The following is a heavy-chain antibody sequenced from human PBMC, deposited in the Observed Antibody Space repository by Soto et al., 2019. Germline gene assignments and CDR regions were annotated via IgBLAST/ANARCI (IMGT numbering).Heavy chain of an antibody. D-gene: IGHD2-8*01. CDR3: ARDPSGVNAFDI. CDR2: ISSSSSYT. V-gene: IGHV3-11*05. CDR1: GFTFSDYY. Sequence: QVQLVESGGGLVKPGGSLRLSCAASGFTFSDYYMSWIRQAPGKGLEWVSYISSSSSYTNYADSVKGRFTISRDNAKNSLYLQMNSLRAEDTAVYYCARDPSGVNAFDIWGQGTMVTVSS. J-gene: IGHJ3*02.